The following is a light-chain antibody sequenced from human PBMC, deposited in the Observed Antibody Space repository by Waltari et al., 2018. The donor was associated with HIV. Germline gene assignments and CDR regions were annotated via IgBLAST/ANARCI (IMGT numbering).Light chain of an antibody. CDR1: QGIRTY. V-gene: IGKV1-9*01. CDR2: AAS. J-gene: IGKJ4*01. CDR3: QQLNSYTQST. Sequence: DIQLTQSPSFLSASVGDRVTITCRASQGIRTYLAWYQQKPGNAPKLLIYAASTLQSGVPSSFSGSGSGTEFTLTIGGLQPEDCATYYCQQLNSYTQSTFGGGTKVEIK.